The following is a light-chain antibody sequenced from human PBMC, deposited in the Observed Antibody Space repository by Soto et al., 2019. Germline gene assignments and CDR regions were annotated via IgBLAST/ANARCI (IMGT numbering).Light chain of an antibody. J-gene: IGLJ2*01. CDR2: DVS. CDR1: SSDVGGYNY. V-gene: IGLV2-14*03. CDR3: SSYTSSSSVV. Sequence: QSALTQPASVSGSPGQSITISCTGTSSDVGGYNYVSWYQLHPGKPPKLMIYDVSIRPSGVSNRFSGSKSGNTASLTISGLQAEDETDYYCSSYTSSSSVVFGGGTKQTVL.